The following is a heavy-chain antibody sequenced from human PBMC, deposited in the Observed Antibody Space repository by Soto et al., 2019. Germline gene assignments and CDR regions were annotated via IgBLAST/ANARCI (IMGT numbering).Heavy chain of an antibody. J-gene: IGHJ4*02. CDR3: ARDPYSGSSYSDY. V-gene: IGHV3-21*04. CDR2: ISSSGTYI. CDR1: GFTFSSYS. Sequence: PGGSLRLSCAASGFTFSSYSMNWVRQAPGKGLEWVSSISSSGTYIDYADSVKGRFTISRDNAKNSLYLQMNSLRAEDTAVYYCARDPYSGSSYSDYWGQGTLVTVSS. D-gene: IGHD1-26*01.